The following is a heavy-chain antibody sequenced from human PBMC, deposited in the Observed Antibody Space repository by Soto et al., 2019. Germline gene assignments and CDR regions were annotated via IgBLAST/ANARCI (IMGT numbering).Heavy chain of an antibody. J-gene: IGHJ3*02. V-gene: IGHV1-69*06. Sequence: QVQLVQSGAEVQKPGSSVKVSCKASGGTLDSQGISWFRQAPGQGLEWMGRITPVSETANYAQRFQGRVTITADKSTSTAYMELSGLKSDDTAVYYCARGRLTATKSVARGAFEIWGQGTMIIVSS. CDR2: ITPVSETA. CDR3: ARGRLTATKSVARGAFEI. CDR1: GGTLDSQG. D-gene: IGHD2-15*01.